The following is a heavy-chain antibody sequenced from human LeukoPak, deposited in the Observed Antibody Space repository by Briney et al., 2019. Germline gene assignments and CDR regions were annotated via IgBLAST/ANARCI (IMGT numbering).Heavy chain of an antibody. CDR3: ASIDYGDY. CDR2: INAGNGNA. D-gene: IGHD2-15*01. J-gene: IGHJ4*02. Sequence: ASVKVSCKASGYTFTSYAMHWVRQAPGQRLEWMGWINAGNGNAKYLQKFQGRVTFTRDTSASTAYMELSSLRSEDTAVYYCASIDYGDYWGQGILVTVSS. V-gene: IGHV1-3*01. CDR1: GYTFTSYA.